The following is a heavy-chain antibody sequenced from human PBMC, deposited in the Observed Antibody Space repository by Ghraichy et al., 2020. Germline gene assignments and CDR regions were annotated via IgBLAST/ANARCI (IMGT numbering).Heavy chain of an antibody. CDR3: TTDPRGEIRGYSPYYYYMDV. CDR1: GFTFSNAW. D-gene: IGHD5-18*01. V-gene: IGHV3-15*01. CDR2: IKSKTDGGTT. Sequence: GGSLRLSCAASGFTFSNAWMSWVRQAPGKGLEWVGRIKSKTDGGTTDYAAPVKGRFTISRDDSKNTLYLQMNSLKTEDTAVYYCTTDPRGEIRGYSPYYYYMDVWGKGTTVTVSS. J-gene: IGHJ6*03.